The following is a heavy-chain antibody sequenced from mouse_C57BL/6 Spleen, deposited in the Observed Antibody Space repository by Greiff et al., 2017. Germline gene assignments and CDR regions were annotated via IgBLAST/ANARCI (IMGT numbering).Heavy chain of an antibody. Sequence: QVQLQQSGPELVKPGASVKISCKASGYAFSSSWMNWVKQRPGKGLEWIGRIYPGDGDTNYNGKFKGKATLTADKSSSTAYMQLSSLTSEDSAVYFCASPYSNYDFDYWGQGTTLTVSS. D-gene: IGHD2-5*01. CDR2: IYPGDGDT. CDR1: GYAFSSSW. J-gene: IGHJ2*01. V-gene: IGHV1-82*01. CDR3: ASPYSNYDFDY.